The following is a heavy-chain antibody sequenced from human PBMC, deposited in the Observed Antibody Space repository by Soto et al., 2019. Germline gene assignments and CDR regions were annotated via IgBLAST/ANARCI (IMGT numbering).Heavy chain of an antibody. CDR3: ARARYCSGGSCYSDYYYYGMDV. V-gene: IGHV1-69*01. J-gene: IGHJ6*02. Sequence: QVQLVQSGAEVKKPGSSVKVSCKASGGTFNDYAISWVRQAPGQGLEWMGGIIPIFGTANYAQNFQGRATINADESTSTAYMELSSLTSEDTAVYYCARARYCSGGSCYSDYYYYGMDVWGQGTTVTVSS. D-gene: IGHD2-15*01. CDR1: GGTFNDYA. CDR2: IIPIFGTA.